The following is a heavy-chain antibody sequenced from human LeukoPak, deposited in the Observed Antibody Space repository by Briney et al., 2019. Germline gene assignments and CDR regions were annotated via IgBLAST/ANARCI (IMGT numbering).Heavy chain of an antibody. V-gene: IGHV4-59*08. CDR2: IYYSGST. CDR1: GGSISSYY. J-gene: IGHJ5*02. Sequence: SETLSLTCTVSGGSISSYYWSWIRQPPGKGLEWIGYIYYSGSTNYNPSLKSRVTISVDTSKNQFSLKLSSVTAADTPVYYCARHWGPVRGYWFDPWGQGTLVTVSS. D-gene: IGHD3-16*01. CDR3: ARHWGPVRGYWFDP.